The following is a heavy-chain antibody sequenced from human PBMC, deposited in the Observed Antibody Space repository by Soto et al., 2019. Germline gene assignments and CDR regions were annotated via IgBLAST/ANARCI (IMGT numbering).Heavy chain of an antibody. D-gene: IGHD2-2*01. V-gene: IGHV3-23*01. Sequence: GGSLRLSCVASGFTFSSYAMSWVRQTPGKGLEWVSGISGSGGSIYYADSEKGRFTNSRDNSQNTLYLQMDSLRAEDTAIYICAKAPGPVAKRNWFDPWGQGTLVTVSS. CDR3: AKAPGPVAKRNWFDP. J-gene: IGHJ5*02. CDR1: GFTFSSYA. CDR2: ISGSGGSI.